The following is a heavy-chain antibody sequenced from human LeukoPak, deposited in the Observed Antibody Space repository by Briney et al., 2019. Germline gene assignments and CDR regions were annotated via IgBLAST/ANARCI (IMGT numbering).Heavy chain of an antibody. CDR3: ARAMAVPANNDY. V-gene: IGHV3-21*01. CDR2: ISSSSSDI. J-gene: IGHJ4*02. CDR1: GFTFSSYT. Sequence: PGGSLRLSCTTSGFTFSSYTMNWVRQAPGKGLDWVSSISSSSSDIYYADSVKGRFTIFRDNAKNSVYLRMNSLRAEDTAVYYCARAMAVPANNDYWGQGTLVTVSS. D-gene: IGHD5-24*01.